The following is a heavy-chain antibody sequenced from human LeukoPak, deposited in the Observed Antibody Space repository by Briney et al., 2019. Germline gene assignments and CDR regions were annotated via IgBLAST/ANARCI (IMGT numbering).Heavy chain of an antibody. Sequence: EASVKVSCKASGGTFSGYAINWVRQAPGQGLEWMGRIIPILGIANYAQKFQGRVTITADKSTSTAYMELSSLRSEDTAVYYCAKTLDYIVGATTAGDYWGQGTLVTVSS. V-gene: IGHV1-69*04. CDR3: AKTLDYIVGATTAGDY. D-gene: IGHD1-26*01. J-gene: IGHJ4*02. CDR2: IIPILGIA. CDR1: GGTFSGYA.